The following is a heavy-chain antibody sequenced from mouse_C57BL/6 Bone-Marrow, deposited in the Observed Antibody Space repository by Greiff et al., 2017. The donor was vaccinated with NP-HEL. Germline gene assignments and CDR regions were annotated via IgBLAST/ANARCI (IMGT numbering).Heavy chain of an antibody. V-gene: IGHV1-59*01. D-gene: IGHD2-4*01. Sequence: VQLQQPGAELVRPGTSVKLSCKASGYTFTSYWMHWVKQRPGQGLEWIGVIDPSDSYTNYNQKFKGKATLTVDTSSSTSYMQLSSLTSEDSAVYYGARLDDYDDGFAYWGQGTLVTVSA. CDR3: ARLDDYDDGFAY. J-gene: IGHJ3*01. CDR1: GYTFTSYW. CDR2: IDPSDSYT.